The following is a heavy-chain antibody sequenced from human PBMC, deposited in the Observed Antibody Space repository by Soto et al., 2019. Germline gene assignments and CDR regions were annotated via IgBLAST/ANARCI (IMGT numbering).Heavy chain of an antibody. V-gene: IGHV1-18*01. D-gene: IGHD3-16*01. Sequence: ASVKVSCKASGYTFTSYGISWVRQAPGQRLEWMGWISAYNGNTNYAQKLQGRVTMTTDTSTSTAYMELRSLRSDDTAVYYCARDRVRGGIMNTFGGLDIWGQGTMVTVSS. J-gene: IGHJ3*02. CDR2: ISAYNGNT. CDR3: ARDRVRGGIMNTFGGLDI. CDR1: GYTFTSYG.